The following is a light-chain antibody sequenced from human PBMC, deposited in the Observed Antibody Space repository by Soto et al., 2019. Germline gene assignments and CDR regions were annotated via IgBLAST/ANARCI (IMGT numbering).Light chain of an antibody. CDR3: CSSAPESTYV. V-gene: IGLV2-23*01. J-gene: IGLJ1*01. CDR2: KGT. Sequence: QSALAQPASVSGSPGQSVTISCTGTSSDVGAYNSVSWYQQHPDKAPQLMIYKGTQRPSGVFNRFSGSTSGNAASLTISGLQAGDEADYFCCSSAPESTYVFGTGTKLTVL. CDR1: SSDVGAYNS.